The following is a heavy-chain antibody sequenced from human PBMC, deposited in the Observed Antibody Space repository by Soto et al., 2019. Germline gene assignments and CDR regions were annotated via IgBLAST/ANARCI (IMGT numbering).Heavy chain of an antibody. Sequence: GESLKISCKGSGYSFTSYWIGWVRQMPGKGLEWMGRIDPSDSYINYSPSFQGHVTISTDKSISTAYLQWSSLKASDTAIYFCARHMSLSMYTSTWYVDYWGQGTLVTVSS. J-gene: IGHJ4*02. D-gene: IGHD6-13*01. CDR2: IDPSDSYI. V-gene: IGHV5-10-1*01. CDR1: GYSFTSYW. CDR3: ARHMSLSMYTSTWYVDY.